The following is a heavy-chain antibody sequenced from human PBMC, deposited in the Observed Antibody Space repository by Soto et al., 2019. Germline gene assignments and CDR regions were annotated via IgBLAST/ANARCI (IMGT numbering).Heavy chain of an antibody. CDR1: GFIFEDDA. V-gene: IGHV3-9*01. D-gene: IGHD3-22*01. CDR2: ISWNSGTI. J-gene: IGHJ4*02. CDR3: AKDVGSYYYDTSAYHYDY. Sequence: GGSLRLSCVASGFIFEDDAMNWVRQGPGKGLEWVSGISWNSGTIGYADAVKGRFTISRDNAKNSLHLQMNSLRAEDTALYYCAKDVGSYYYDTSAYHYDYWGRGTQVTVSS.